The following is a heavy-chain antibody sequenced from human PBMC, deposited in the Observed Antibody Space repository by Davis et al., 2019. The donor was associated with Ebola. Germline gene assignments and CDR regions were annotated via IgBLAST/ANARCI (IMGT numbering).Heavy chain of an antibody. D-gene: IGHD5-18*01. J-gene: IGHJ5*02. CDR1: GGSISSYY. CDR2: IYYSGST. CDR3: AREQLWLKLGFDP. V-gene: IGHV4-59*01. Sequence: GSLRLSCTVSGGSISSYYWSWIRQPPGKGLEWIGYIYYSGSTNYNPSLKSRVTISVDTSKNQFSLKLSSVTAADTAVYYCAREQLWLKLGFDPWGQGTLVTVSS.